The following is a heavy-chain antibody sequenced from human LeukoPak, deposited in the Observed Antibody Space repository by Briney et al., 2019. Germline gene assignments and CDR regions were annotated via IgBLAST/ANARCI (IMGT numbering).Heavy chain of an antibody. CDR3: ARTSYYGSGTWYFDL. CDR1: GGSIGSSSYY. V-gene: IGHV4-39*06. CDR2: IYYSGST. Sequence: SETLSLTCTVSGGSIGSSSYYWGWIRQPPGKGLEWIGSIYYSGSTYYNPSLKSRVRVSIDTSKNLFPLKLNSVTAADTAVYYCARTSYYGSGTWYFDLWGRGTLVSVSS. J-gene: IGHJ2*01. D-gene: IGHD3-10*01.